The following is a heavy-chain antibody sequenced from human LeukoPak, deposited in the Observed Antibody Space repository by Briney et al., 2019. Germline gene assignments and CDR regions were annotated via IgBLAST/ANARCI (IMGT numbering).Heavy chain of an antibody. CDR3: ARKGSEHLPTYFAH. Sequence: SETLSLTCSVSGGSISSGPYFWSWIPHSPGQGLEWIVYIWPSGSTNYNPSLSGRVAISLDKSRNPFTLMVTPVTAADTAFYYCARKGSEHLPTYFAHWGRGILVTVSS. D-gene: IGHD2-21*01. CDR1: GGSISSGPYF. J-gene: IGHJ4*02. V-gene: IGHV4-30-2*06. CDR2: IWPSGST.